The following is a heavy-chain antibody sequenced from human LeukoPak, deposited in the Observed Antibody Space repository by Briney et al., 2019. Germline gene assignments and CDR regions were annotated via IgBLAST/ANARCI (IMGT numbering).Heavy chain of an antibody. J-gene: IGHJ4*02. CDR1: GFTFSNYP. CDR3: ARAPTVLVGYCSSSSCQADY. V-gene: IGHV3-21*01. D-gene: IGHD2-2*01. CDR2: IDPSSTYI. Sequence: GGSLRLSCAASGFTFSNYPMNWVRQAPGKGLEWVSAIDPSSTYIYYADSVKGRFTISRGNAENSLYLQMNSLRVEDTAVYYCARAPTVLVGYCSSSSCQADYWGQGTLVTVSS.